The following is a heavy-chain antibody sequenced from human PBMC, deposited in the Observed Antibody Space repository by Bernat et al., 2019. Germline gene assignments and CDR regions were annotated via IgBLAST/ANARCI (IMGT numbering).Heavy chain of an antibody. J-gene: IGHJ6*02. D-gene: IGHD3-10*01. CDR1: GGSISSGSDY. CDR2: IYTSGST. CDR3: ASGISYYYGSGSYYYYGMDV. Sequence: QVQLQESGPGLVKPSQTLSLTCTVSGGSISSGSDYWSWIRQPAGKGLEWIGRIYTSGSTNYNPSLKSRVIISVDTSKDQFALKLSSVTAADTAVYYCASGISYYYGSGSYYYYGMDVWGRGTTVTVSS. V-gene: IGHV4-61*02.